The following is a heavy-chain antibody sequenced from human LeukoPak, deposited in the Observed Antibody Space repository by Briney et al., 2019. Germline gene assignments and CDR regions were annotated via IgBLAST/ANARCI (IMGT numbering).Heavy chain of an antibody. CDR2: MNPNSGNT. D-gene: IGHD3-9*01. CDR1: GYTFTSYD. V-gene: IGHV1-8*03. Sequence: ASVKVSCKASGYTFTSYDINWVRQATGQGLEWMGWMNPNSGNTGYAQKFQGRVTITRNTSISTAYMELSSLRSEDTAVCYCARIRDYDILTGYPANYFDYWGQGTLVTVSS. J-gene: IGHJ4*02. CDR3: ARIRDYDILTGYPANYFDY.